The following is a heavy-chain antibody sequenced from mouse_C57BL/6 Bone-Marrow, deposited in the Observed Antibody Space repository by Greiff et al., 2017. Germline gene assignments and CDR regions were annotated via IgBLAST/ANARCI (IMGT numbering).Heavy chain of an antibody. CDR2: IDHSDSYT. V-gene: IGHV1-69*01. J-gene: IGHJ3*01. D-gene: IGHD1-1*01. CDR3: ARDHYYGSSFAY. CDR1: GFTFTSYW. Sequence: QVKLKQPGAELVMPGASVKLSCKASGFTFTSYWMHWVKQRPGQGLEWIGEIDHSDSYTNYTQKFKGKSTLTVSKSSSAAYMQRSSLTSEDSAVYYIARDHYYGSSFAYWGQGTLVTVSA.